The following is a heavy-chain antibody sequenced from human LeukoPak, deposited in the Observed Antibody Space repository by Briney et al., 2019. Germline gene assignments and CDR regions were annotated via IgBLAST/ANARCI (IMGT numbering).Heavy chain of an antibody. Sequence: ASVKVSCKASGYTFTGYYMHWVRQAPGQGLEWMGWINPNSGGTNYAQKFQGRVTMTRDTSISTAYMELSRLRSGDTAVYYCARAWVGDIVVVPAANWFDPWGQGTLVTVSS. CDR1: GYTFTGYY. J-gene: IGHJ5*02. D-gene: IGHD2-2*01. CDR2: INPNSGGT. V-gene: IGHV1-2*02. CDR3: ARAWVGDIVVVPAANWFDP.